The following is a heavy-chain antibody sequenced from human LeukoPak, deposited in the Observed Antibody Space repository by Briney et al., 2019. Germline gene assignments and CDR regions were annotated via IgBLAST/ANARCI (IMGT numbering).Heavy chain of an antibody. CDR1: GFTFSSYA. CDR2: ITGSGGTT. J-gene: IGHJ6*02. D-gene: IGHD4-17*01. Sequence: GGSLRLSCAASGFTFSSYAMSWVRQAPGKGLEWVSAITGSGGTTYYADSVKGRFTISRDNSKNTLYLQMNSLRAEDTAVYYCAKDLPSVTSVGGTNYCSLDVWGQGTTVTVSS. V-gene: IGHV3-23*01. CDR3: AKDLPSVTSVGGTNYCSLDV.